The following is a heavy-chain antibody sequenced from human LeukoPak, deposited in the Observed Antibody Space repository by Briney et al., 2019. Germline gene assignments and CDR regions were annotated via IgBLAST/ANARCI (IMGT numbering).Heavy chain of an antibody. Sequence: GGSLRLSCAASGSTFSSYEMNWVRQAPGKGLEWVSYISSSSSTIYYADSVKGRFTISRDNAKNSLYLQMNSLRAEDTAVYYCARDVEYQLLLPYYFDYWGQGTLVTVSS. CDR3: ARDVEYQLLLPYYFDY. D-gene: IGHD2-2*01. CDR2: ISSSSSTI. V-gene: IGHV3-48*01. CDR1: GSTFSSYE. J-gene: IGHJ4*02.